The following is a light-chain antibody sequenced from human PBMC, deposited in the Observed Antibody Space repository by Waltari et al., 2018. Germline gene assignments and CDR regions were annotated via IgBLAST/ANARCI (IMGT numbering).Light chain of an antibody. CDR2: RKN. Sequence: QSVLTQPPPASGTPGQRVPIPCSGSSSHHGRNYVYRYQQLPGTAPKLLIYRKNQRPSGVPDRFSGSKSGTSASLAISGLRSEDEADYYCAAWDDSLRKVFGGGTKLTVL. CDR3: AAWDDSLRKV. CDR1: SSHHGRNY. J-gene: IGLJ3*02. V-gene: IGLV1-47*01.